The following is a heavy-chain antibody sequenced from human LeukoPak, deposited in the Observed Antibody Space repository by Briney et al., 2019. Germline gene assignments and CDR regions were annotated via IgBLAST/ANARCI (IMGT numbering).Heavy chain of an antibody. CDR2: MNPNSGNT. J-gene: IGHJ6*03. V-gene: IGHV1-8*03. CDR1: GYTFTSYD. Sequence: ASVKVSCKASGYTFTSYDINWVRQATGQGLEWMGWMNPNSGNTGYAQKFQGRVTITRNTSISTAYMELSSLRSEDTAVYYCARGMVAVGGTWYYYYYMDVWGKGTTVTVSS. D-gene: IGHD6-19*01. CDR3: ARGMVAVGGTWYYYYYMDV.